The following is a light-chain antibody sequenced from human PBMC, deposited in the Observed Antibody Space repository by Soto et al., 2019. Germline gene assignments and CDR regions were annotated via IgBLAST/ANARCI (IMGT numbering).Light chain of an antibody. CDR2: DAS. CDR1: QSVSSY. CDR3: QQRSNWPPT. Sequence: EIVLTQSPATLSLSPGERATLSCRASQSVSSYLAWYQQKPGQDPRLLIYDASNRATGIPARFSGSGSGTDFTLTISSLEPEDFAVYYCQQRSNWPPTFGQGNKLEIK. V-gene: IGKV3-11*01. J-gene: IGKJ2*01.